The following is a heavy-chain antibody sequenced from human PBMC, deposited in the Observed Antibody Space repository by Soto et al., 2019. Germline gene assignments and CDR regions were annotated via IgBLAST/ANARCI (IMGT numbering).Heavy chain of an antibody. J-gene: IGHJ6*02. Sequence: ASVKVSCKASGYSFTDYHIHWVRQAPGQGLEWLGRINPKSGGTSTAQKFQGWVTMTKDTSISTASMELTRLTSDDTAIYYCARGDSTDCSNGVCSFFYNHDLDVWGQ. CDR1: GYSFTDYH. D-gene: IGHD2-8*01. CDR2: INPKSGGT. CDR3: ARGDSTDCSNGVCSFFYNHDLDV. V-gene: IGHV1-2*04.